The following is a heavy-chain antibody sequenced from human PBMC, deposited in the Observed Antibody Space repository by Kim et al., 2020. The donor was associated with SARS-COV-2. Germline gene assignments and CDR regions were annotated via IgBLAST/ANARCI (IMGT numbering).Heavy chain of an antibody. D-gene: IGHD6-25*01. Sequence: GGSLRLSCAASGFTFSSYSMNWVRQAPGKGLEWVSSISSSSSYIYYADSVKGRFTISRDNAKNSLYLQMNSLRAEDTAVYYCARDPGPRWLQYSWAATYYYYGMDVWGQGTTVTVSS. V-gene: IGHV3-21*01. CDR3: ARDPGPRWLQYSWAATYYYYGMDV. CDR1: GFTFSSYS. J-gene: IGHJ6*02. CDR2: ISSSSSYI.